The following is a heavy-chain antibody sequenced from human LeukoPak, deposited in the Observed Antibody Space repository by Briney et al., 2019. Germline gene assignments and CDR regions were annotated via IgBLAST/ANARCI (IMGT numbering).Heavy chain of an antibody. CDR3: AKDQGLRYFDWLSNYFDY. Sequence: QSGGSLRLSRAASGFTFSSYAMSWVRQAPGKGLEWVSAISGSGGSTYYADSVKGRFTISRDNSKNTLYLQMNSLRAEDTAVYYCAKDQGLRYFDWLSNYFDYWGQGTLVTVSS. D-gene: IGHD3-9*01. J-gene: IGHJ4*02. V-gene: IGHV3-23*01. CDR1: GFTFSSYA. CDR2: ISGSGGST.